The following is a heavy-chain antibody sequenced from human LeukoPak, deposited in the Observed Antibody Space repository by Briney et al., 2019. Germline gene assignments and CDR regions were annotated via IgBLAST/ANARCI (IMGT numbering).Heavy chain of an antibody. V-gene: IGHV4-39*07. D-gene: IGHD6-13*01. Sequence: SETLSLTCTVSGDSISSSSYYWGWIRQPPGKGLGWIGTIYYSGSTHYNPSLKSRVTISVDTSKNQFSLKLSSVTAADTAVYYCARGIAAAGPSFDYWGQGTLVTVSS. CDR1: GDSISSSSYY. CDR3: ARGIAAAGPSFDY. CDR2: IYYSGST. J-gene: IGHJ4*02.